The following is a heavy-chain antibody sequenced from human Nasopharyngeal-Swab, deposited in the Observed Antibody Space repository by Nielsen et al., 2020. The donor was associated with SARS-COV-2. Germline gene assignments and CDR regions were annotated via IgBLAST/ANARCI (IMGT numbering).Heavy chain of an antibody. CDR1: GFTSSDSA. D-gene: IGHD2-15*01. Sequence: GGSLRLSCAASGFTSSDSAIHWVPPASGKGLEWVGRIRIKGNNYATAYAASVKGRFTIFRDDPTNTAFLQMNSLKTEDTAVYYCTRCGGGCYSGRDYWGQGTLVTVSS. V-gene: IGHV3-73*01. CDR3: TRCGGGCYSGRDY. J-gene: IGHJ4*02. CDR2: IRIKGNNYAT.